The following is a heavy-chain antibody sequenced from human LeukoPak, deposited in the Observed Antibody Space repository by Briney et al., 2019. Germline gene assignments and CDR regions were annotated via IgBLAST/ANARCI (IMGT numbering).Heavy chain of an antibody. Sequence: GRSLRLSCAASGFTFSNYGMHWVRQAPGKGLEWVAVIWYDGSNKYYADSVKGRFTISRDNSKNTPYLQMNSLRAEDTAVYYCAKVGHGDYYLDYWGQGTLVTVSS. CDR1: GFTFSNYG. J-gene: IGHJ4*02. V-gene: IGHV3-33*06. D-gene: IGHD4-17*01. CDR2: IWYDGSNK. CDR3: AKVGHGDYYLDY.